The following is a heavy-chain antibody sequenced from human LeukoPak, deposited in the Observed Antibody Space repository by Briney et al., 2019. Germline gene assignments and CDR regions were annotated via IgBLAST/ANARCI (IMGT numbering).Heavy chain of an antibody. Sequence: ASVKVSCKSSGYTYTSYYIHGVRQARAQGLEWMGILPPRGGTKNLAQKFKGRVTMTRDTSTSTVYMELSSLRSEDTAVYICARDPYFYDISGYYPFDYWGQGTLVTVSS. CDR1: GYTYTSYY. CDR3: ARDPYFYDISGYYPFDY. V-gene: IGHV1-46*01. J-gene: IGHJ4*02. D-gene: IGHD3-22*01. CDR2: LPPRGGTK.